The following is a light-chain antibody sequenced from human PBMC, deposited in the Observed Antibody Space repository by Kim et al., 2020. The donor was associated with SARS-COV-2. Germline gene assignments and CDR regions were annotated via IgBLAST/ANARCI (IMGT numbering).Light chain of an antibody. CDR1: NIGSKS. Sequence: SYELTQPPSVSVAPGKTARITCGGNNIGSKSVHWYQQKPGQAPVLVIYYDSDRPSGIPERFSGSNSGNTATLTISRVEAGDAADYYCQAWYSSSDHVVFG. CDR3: QAWYSSSDHVV. V-gene: IGLV3-21*04. CDR2: YDS. J-gene: IGLJ2*01.